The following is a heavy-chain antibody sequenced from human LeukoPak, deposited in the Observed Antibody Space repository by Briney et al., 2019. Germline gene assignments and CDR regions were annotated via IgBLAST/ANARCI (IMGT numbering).Heavy chain of an antibody. CDR3: AKDSTSRGENWFDP. Sequence: GGSLRLSCEGSAFIFSGHWMNWVRQTPGKGLEWVSAISGSGGSTYYADSVKGRFTISRDNSKNTLYLQMNSLRAEDTAVYYCAKDSTSRGENWFDPWGQGTLVTVSS. V-gene: IGHV3-23*01. CDR2: ISGSGGST. CDR1: AFIFSGHW. J-gene: IGHJ5*02. D-gene: IGHD3-16*01.